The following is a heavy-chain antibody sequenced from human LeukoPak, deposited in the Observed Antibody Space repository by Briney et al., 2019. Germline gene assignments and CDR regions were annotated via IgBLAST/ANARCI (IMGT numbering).Heavy chain of an antibody. D-gene: IGHD6-19*01. Sequence: SETLSLTCTVSGGSISSGGYYWSWIRQHPGKGLEWIGYIYYSGSTYYNPSLKSRVTISVDTSKNQFSLKLSSVTAADTAVYYCARRVAGKGDFDYWGQGTLVTVSS. CDR2: IYYSGST. CDR1: GGSISSGGYY. J-gene: IGHJ4*02. V-gene: IGHV4-31*03. CDR3: ARRVAGKGDFDY.